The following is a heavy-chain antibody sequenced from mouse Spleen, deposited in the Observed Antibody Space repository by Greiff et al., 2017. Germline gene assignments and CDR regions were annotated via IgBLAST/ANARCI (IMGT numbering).Heavy chain of an antibody. Sequence: VKLVESGAELARPGASVKLSCKASGYTFTSYGISWVKQRTGQGLEWIGEIYPRSGNTYYNEKFKGKATLTADKSSSTAYMELRSLTSEDSAVYFCARGGDDGYYGGYMDYWGQGTSVTVSS. CDR1: GYTFTSYG. CDR3: ARGGDDGYYGGYMDY. V-gene: IGHV1-81*01. J-gene: IGHJ4*01. D-gene: IGHD2-3*01. CDR2: IYPRSGNT.